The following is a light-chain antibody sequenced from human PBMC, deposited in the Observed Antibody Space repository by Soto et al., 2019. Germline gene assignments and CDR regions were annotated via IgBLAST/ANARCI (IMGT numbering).Light chain of an antibody. CDR2: GKS. CDR3: QSFDSSLSGYV. J-gene: IGLJ1*01. Sequence: VLTQPPSVSGAPGQRVSISCTGSSSNIGAGYDVHWYQQLPGTAPKLLIYGKSSRPSGVPDRFSGPKSGTSASLAITGLQAEDEADYYCQSFDSSLSGYVFGTGTKVTVL. CDR1: SSNIGAGYD. V-gene: IGLV1-40*01.